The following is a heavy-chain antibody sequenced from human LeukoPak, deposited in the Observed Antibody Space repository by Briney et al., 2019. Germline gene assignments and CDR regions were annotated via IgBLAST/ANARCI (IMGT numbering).Heavy chain of an antibody. CDR2: IIPIFGTA. D-gene: IGHD2-15*01. CDR3: ARDRYCSGGSCYSAGWFDP. J-gene: IGHJ5*02. V-gene: IGHV1-69*13. CDR1: GGTFSSYA. Sequence: ASVKVSCKASGGTFSSYAISWVRQAPGQGLEWMGGIIPIFGTANYAQKFRGRVTITADESTSTAYMELSSLRSEDTAVYYCARDRYCSGGSCYSAGWFDPWGQGTLVTVSS.